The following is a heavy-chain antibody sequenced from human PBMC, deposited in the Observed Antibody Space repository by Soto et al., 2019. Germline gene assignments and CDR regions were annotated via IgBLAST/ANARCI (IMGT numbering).Heavy chain of an antibody. CDR1: GDSISCGDYY. V-gene: IGHV4-30-4*01. CDR3: ARGAYSDSSSYFDY. D-gene: IGHD6-6*01. Sequence: QVQLQESGPGLVKPSQTLSLTCTVSGDSISCGDYYWSWIRQPPGKGLEWIGYIYYSGTTYSRPSLQSRVTISVDTSKNQFSLKLNSVTAADTAVYYCARGAYSDSSSYFDYWGQGTLVPISS. CDR2: IYYSGTT. J-gene: IGHJ4*02.